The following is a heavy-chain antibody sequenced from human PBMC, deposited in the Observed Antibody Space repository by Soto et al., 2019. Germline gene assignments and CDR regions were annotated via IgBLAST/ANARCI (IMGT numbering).Heavy chain of an antibody. J-gene: IGHJ6*02. D-gene: IGHD3-3*01. CDR1: GFTFSSYG. V-gene: IGHV3-30*18. Sequence: GGSLRLSCAASGFTFSSYGMHWVRQAPGKGLEWVAVISYDGSNKYYADSVKGRFTISRDNSKNTLYLQMNSLRAEDTAVYYCAKVHDFWSGDVSDYGMDVWGQGTTVTVSS. CDR3: AKVHDFWSGDVSDYGMDV. CDR2: ISYDGSNK.